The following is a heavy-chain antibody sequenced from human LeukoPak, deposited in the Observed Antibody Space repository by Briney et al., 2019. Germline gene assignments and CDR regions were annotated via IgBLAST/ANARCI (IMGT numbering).Heavy chain of an antibody. Sequence: ASVKVSCKASGYTFTSYGICWVRQDPGQGLAWMGWISAYNGNTAYAQKLQGRVTMTTDTSTSTAYMELRSLRSDDTAVYYCARDTEPGIAVAGTSYWGQGTLVTVSS. CDR3: ARDTEPGIAVAGTSY. CDR1: GYTFTSYG. J-gene: IGHJ4*02. CDR2: ISAYNGNT. D-gene: IGHD6-19*01. V-gene: IGHV1-18*01.